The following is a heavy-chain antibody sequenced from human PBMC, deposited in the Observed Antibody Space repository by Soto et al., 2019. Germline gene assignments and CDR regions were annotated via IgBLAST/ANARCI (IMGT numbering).Heavy chain of an antibody. CDR3: ARVFLDPSNTGHAFDI. Sequence: QVQLVQSGAEVKKPGASVKVSCKAYGYTFTSYYMHWVRQAPGQGLEWMGIINPSGGSTSYAQKFQGRVTMTRDTSTSTVYMELSSLRSEDTAVYYCARVFLDPSNTGHAFDIWGQGTMVTVSS. D-gene: IGHD1-1*01. CDR1: GYTFTSYY. CDR2: INPSGGST. J-gene: IGHJ3*02. V-gene: IGHV1-46*01.